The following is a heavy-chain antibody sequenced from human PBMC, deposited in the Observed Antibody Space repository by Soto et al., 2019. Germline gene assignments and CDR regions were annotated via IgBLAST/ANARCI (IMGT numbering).Heavy chain of an antibody. J-gene: IGHJ4*02. CDR3: TRRVRSTGLLDY. CDR1: GNSISGTSSF. CDR2: VYYTGST. V-gene: IGHV4-39*01. Sequence: QLQLRESGPGLVKPSETLSLTCTVSGNSISGTSSFWAWIRQPPGKNLEWIGSVYYTGSTYYNSSLKSRVSISIDTSKNQFSLSLNSVTAADTAVYYCTRRVRSTGLLDYWGQGALDTVSS. D-gene: IGHD4-4*01.